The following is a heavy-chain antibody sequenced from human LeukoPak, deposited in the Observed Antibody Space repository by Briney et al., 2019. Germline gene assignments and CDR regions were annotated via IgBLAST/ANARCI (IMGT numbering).Heavy chain of an antibody. Sequence: SETLSLNCTVSGGSISSSSYYWGWIRQPPGKGLEWIGSIYYSGSTYYNPSLKSRVTISVDTSKNQFSLKLSSVTAADTAVYYGARESGYYYGSGSYYKFYYYMDVWGKGTTVTVSS. CDR3: ARESGYYYGSGSYYKFYYYMDV. CDR1: GGSISSSSYY. V-gene: IGHV4-39*07. D-gene: IGHD3-10*01. CDR2: IYYSGST. J-gene: IGHJ6*03.